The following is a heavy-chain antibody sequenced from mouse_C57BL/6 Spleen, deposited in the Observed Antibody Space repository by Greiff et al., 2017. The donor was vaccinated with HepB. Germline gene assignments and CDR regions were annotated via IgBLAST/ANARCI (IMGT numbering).Heavy chain of an antibody. J-gene: IGHJ2*01. CDR1: GYTFTSYW. CDR2: IDPSDSYT. CDR3: ARQDSSGYVDDY. V-gene: IGHV1-69*01. D-gene: IGHD3-2*02. Sequence: QVQLQQSGAELVMPGASVKLSCKASGYTFTSYWMHWVKQRPGQGLEWIGEIDPSDSYTNYNQKFKGKSTLTVDKSSSTAYMQLSSLTSEDSAVYYCARQDSSGYVDDYWGQGTTRTVSS.